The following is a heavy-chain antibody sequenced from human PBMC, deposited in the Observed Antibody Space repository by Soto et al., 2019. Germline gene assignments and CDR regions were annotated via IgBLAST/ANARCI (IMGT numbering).Heavy chain of an antibody. Sequence: GGSLRLSCAASGFTFNNYWMHWVRQAPGKGLVWVSRINTDGSRTNYAGSVKGRFTISRDNAKNTLYLQMDSLRAEDTAVYYCAKVATGSYNWFDPWGQGTLVTVSS. CDR3: AKVATGSYNWFDP. CDR2: INTDGSRT. V-gene: IGHV3-74*01. J-gene: IGHJ5*02. CDR1: GFTFNNYW. D-gene: IGHD1-1*01.